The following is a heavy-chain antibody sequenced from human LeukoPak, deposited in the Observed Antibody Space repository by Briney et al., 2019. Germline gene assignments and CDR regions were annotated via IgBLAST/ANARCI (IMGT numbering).Heavy chain of an antibody. CDR3: ARLPRYGGYDHFDY. V-gene: IGHV4-59*12. Sequence: SETLSLTCTVSGDSIDSYYWSWIRQPPGKGLEWIGYIYYRGTTSYNPILKSRDTISVDTSKNQFSLKLNSVTAADTAVYYCARLPRYGGYDHFDYWGQGILVIVSS. CDR2: IYYRGTT. CDR1: GDSIDSYY. D-gene: IGHD5-12*01. J-gene: IGHJ4*02.